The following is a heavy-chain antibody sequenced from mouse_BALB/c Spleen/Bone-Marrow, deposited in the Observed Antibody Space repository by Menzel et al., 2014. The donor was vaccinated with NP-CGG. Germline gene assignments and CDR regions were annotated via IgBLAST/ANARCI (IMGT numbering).Heavy chain of an antibody. CDR3: ARGGIYYGNYQFAY. Sequence: VKLVESGAELVRPGSSVKISCKASGYAFSSYWMNWVKQRPGQGLEWIGQIHPGEGDTNYNGKFKVKATLTADKSSSTANMQLSSLTSEDSAVYFCARGGIYYGNYQFAYWGRGTLVTVSA. J-gene: IGHJ3*01. V-gene: IGHV1-80*01. CDR1: GYAFSSYW. D-gene: IGHD2-1*01. CDR2: IHPGEGDT.